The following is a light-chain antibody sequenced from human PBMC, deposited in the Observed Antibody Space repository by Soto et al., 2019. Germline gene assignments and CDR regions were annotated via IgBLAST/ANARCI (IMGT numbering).Light chain of an antibody. CDR2: SYD. CDR1: SSNVGSNL. CDR3: GACDDTLNGFV. V-gene: IGLV1-44*01. J-gene: IGLJ1*01. Sequence: QSVLTQPPSASATPGQKVTISCSGSSSNVGSNLVNWYQQLPGAAPKLLIYSYDQRPSRVPDRFSGSRSGTSAALAISGLQAEDEADYYCGACDDTLNGFVFGTGTKVTVL.